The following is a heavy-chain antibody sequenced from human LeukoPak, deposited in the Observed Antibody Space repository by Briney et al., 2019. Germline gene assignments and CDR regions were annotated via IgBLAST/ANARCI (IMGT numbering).Heavy chain of an antibody. D-gene: IGHD6-13*01. J-gene: IGHJ6*02. CDR2: FDPEDGET. Sequence: ASVKVSCKVSGYTLTELSMHWVRQAPGKGLEWMGGFDPEDGETIYAQKFRGRVTMTEDTSTDTAYMELSSVRSEDTAVYYCATDGIAAAGTKFYYYGMDVWGQGTTVTVSS. V-gene: IGHV1-24*01. CDR3: ATDGIAAAGTKFYYYGMDV. CDR1: GYTLTELS.